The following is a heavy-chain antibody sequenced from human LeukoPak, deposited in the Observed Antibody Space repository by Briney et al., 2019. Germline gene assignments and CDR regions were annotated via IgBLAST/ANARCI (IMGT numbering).Heavy chain of an antibody. J-gene: IGHJ4*02. CDR1: GYTFTSYA. CDR3: ARDREARSGSYTD. Sequence: ASVKVSCKASGYTFTSYAMHWVRQAPGQRLEWMGWINAGNGNTKYSQKFQGRVTITRDTSASTAYMELSSLRSEDTAVYYCARDREARSGSYTDWGQGTLVPVSS. D-gene: IGHD1-26*01. CDR2: INAGNGNT. V-gene: IGHV1-3*01.